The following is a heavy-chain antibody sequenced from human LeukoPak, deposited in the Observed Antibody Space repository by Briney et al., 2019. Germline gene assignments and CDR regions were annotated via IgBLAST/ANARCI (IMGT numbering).Heavy chain of an antibody. CDR3: AKEVPAADYSYGMDV. CDR1: GGTFSSYA. J-gene: IGHJ6*02. CDR2: IIPIFGTA. D-gene: IGHD2-2*01. V-gene: IGHV1-69*13. Sequence: SVTVSCKASGGTFSSYAISWVRQAPGQGLEWMGGIIPIFGTANYAQKFQGRVTITADESTSTAYMELSSLRSEDTAVYYCAKEVPAADYSYGMDVWGQGTTVTVSS.